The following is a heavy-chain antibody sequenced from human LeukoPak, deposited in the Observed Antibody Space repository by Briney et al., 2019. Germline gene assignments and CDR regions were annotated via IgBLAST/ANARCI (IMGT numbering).Heavy chain of an antibody. D-gene: IGHD3-22*01. CDR3: ARPPQYYYDSSGYFFDY. CDR2: INPNSGGT. CDR1: GCTFTDYY. V-gene: IGHV1-2*02. J-gene: IGHJ4*02. Sequence: ASVKVSCKASGCTFTDYYMHWVRQAPGQGLEWMGWINPNSGGTNYAQKFQGRVTMTRDTSISTAYMELSSLRSDDTALYYCARPPQYYYDSSGYFFDYWGQGTLVTVSS.